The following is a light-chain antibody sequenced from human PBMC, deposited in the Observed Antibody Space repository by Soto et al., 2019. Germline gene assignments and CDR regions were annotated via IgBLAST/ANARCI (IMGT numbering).Light chain of an antibody. CDR2: GNS. CDR1: SSNIGAGYD. J-gene: IGLJ1*01. V-gene: IGLV1-40*01. Sequence: QSVLXQPPSVSGAPGQRVPISCTGSSSNIGAGYDVHWYQQLPGTAPKLLIYGNSNRPSGVPDRSSGSKSGTSASLAITGLQAEDEADYYCQSYDSSLSGSRVFGTGTKVTVL. CDR3: QSYDSSLSGSRV.